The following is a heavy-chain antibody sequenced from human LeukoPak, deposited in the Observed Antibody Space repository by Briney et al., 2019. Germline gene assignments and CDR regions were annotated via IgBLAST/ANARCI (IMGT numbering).Heavy chain of an antibody. CDR1: GGSFSDYY. V-gene: IGHV4-34*01. Sequence: PSETLSLTCAVYGGSFSDYYWTWIRQTPGKGLEGIGEMSPSGSSNYNPSLKRRVTISVDTSKNQFSLKLRYVPAADPAGCYFARGRQDVNMILVRMAGVSYYLDRWSKGTPVTVS. D-gene: IGHD3-22*01. CDR2: MSPSGSS. CDR3: ARGRQDVNMILVRMAGVSYYLDR. J-gene: IGHJ6*03.